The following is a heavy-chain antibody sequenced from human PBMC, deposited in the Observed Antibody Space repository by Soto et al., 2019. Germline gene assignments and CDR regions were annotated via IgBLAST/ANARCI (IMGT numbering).Heavy chain of an antibody. CDR1: GYSFTNYW. J-gene: IGHJ4*02. CDR2: IYPGDSDT. V-gene: IGHV5-51*01. D-gene: IGHD1-7*01. CDR3: ARGDVNYPFDY. Sequence: GESLKISCKGSGYSFTNYWIGWVRQMPGKGLEWMGIIYPGDSDTRYSPSFQGQVTFSADKSITTAYLQWSSLKASDTAIYYCARGDVNYPFDYWGQGTPVTVSS.